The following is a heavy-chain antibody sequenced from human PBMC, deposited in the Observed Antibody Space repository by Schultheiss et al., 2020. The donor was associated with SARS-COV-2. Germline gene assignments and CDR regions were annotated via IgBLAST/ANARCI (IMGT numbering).Heavy chain of an antibody. CDR2: IHTSGST. CDR1: GGSISSGGYY. J-gene: IGHJ4*02. V-gene: IGHV4-61*02. Sequence: SETLSLTCTVSGGSISSGGYYWSWIRQPAGKGLEWIGRIHTSGSTNYNPSLKSRVTISVDTSKNQFSLKLSSVTAADTAVYYCASTFGYSSGWYSYWGQGTLVTVSS. CDR3: ASTFGYSSGWYSY. D-gene: IGHD6-19*01.